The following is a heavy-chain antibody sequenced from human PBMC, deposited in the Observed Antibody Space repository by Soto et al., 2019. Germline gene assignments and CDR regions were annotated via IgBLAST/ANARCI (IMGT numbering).Heavy chain of an antibody. CDR2: INHSGST. D-gene: IGHD6-6*01. Sequence: PSETLSLTCAVYGGSFSGYYWSWIRQPPGKGLEWIGEINHSGSTNYNPSLKSRVTISVDTSKNQFSLKLSSVTAADTAVYYCASLEYSSSSRYYYYYMDVWGKGTTVTVSS. J-gene: IGHJ6*03. V-gene: IGHV4-34*01. CDR1: GGSFSGYY. CDR3: ASLEYSSSSRYYYYYMDV.